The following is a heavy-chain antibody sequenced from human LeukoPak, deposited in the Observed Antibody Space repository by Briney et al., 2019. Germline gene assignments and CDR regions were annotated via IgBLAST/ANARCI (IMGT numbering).Heavy chain of an antibody. J-gene: IGHJ4*02. Sequence: GGSLRLSCAASGFTFSSYEMNWVRQAPGKGLEWVSYISSSGSTIYYADSVKGRFTISRDNSKNTLYLQMNSLRAEDTAVYYCAKDLRAKQWLASSFDYWGQGTLVTVSS. CDR2: ISSSGSTI. CDR3: AKDLRAKQWLASSFDY. CDR1: GFTFSSYE. V-gene: IGHV3-48*03. D-gene: IGHD6-19*01.